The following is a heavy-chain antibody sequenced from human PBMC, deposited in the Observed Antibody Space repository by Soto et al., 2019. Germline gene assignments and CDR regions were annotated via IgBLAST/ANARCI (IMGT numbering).Heavy chain of an antibody. J-gene: IGHJ4*02. CDR1: GFTFSSFS. CDR3: AREESSIVDY. V-gene: IGHV3-21*01. Sequence: EVQLVESGGGLVKPGGSLRLSCAASGFTFSSFSMNWVRQAPGKGLEWVSSISSSSSYIYYADSVKGRFTISRENAKNSLYLQMNSLRAEDTAVYYCAREESSIVDYWGQGTLVTVSS. D-gene: IGHD1-26*01. CDR2: ISSSSSYI.